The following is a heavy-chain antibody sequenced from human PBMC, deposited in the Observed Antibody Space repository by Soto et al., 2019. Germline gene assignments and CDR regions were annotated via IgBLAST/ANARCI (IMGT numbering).Heavy chain of an antibody. Sequence: GGSVRLSCAASGFTVSSNYMTWVRQAPGKGLEWVSVIYSGGSTYYADSVKGRFTISRDNSKNTLYLQMNSLKAEDTAVYYCARGRSSSSGGWFDPWGQGTLVTVSS. CDR3: ARGRSSSSGGWFDP. CDR1: GFTVSSNY. D-gene: IGHD6-6*01. CDR2: IYSGGST. J-gene: IGHJ5*02. V-gene: IGHV3-66*01.